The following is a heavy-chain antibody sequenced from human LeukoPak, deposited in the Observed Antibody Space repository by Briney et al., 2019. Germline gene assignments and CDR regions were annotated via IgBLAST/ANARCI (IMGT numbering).Heavy chain of an antibody. CDR2: ISSSGSTI. D-gene: IGHD3-9*01. CDR3: AKWGDYDVLTGYYVSDY. Sequence: GGSLRLSCAASGFTFSDYYMSWIRQAPGKGLEWVSYISSSGSTIYYADSVKGRLTISRDNAKNSLYLQMNSLRAEDTAVYYCAKWGDYDVLTGYYVSDYWGQGTLVTVSS. J-gene: IGHJ4*02. V-gene: IGHV3-11*01. CDR1: GFTFSDYY.